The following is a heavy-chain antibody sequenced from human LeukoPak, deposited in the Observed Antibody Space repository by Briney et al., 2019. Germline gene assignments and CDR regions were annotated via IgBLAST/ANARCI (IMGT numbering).Heavy chain of an antibody. CDR1: GFSVRDFW. D-gene: IGHD4-23*01. V-gene: IGHV3-7*01. J-gene: IGHJ4*02. Sequence: GGSLRLSCAASGFSVRDFWMAWVRQAPGKGLEWVAHIKEDRTADYYVDSVKGRFTISKDDSKNSLHLQMNSLRVEDTAVYYCVRGGWELDYWGQGTLVTVSS. CDR2: IKEDRTAD. CDR3: VRGGWELDY.